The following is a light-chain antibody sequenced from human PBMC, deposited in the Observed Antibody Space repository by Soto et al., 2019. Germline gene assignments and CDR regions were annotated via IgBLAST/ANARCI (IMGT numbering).Light chain of an antibody. J-gene: IGKJ2*01. CDR3: QQTYTTPHT. Sequence: DIQMTQSPSSLSASVGDRVTITCRASQSISDYLNWYQQKPGKAPKLLIYGASSLQTGVPSGFSGSGSGTDFTLTISNLQPEDFATYYCQQTYTTPHTFGQGTKVEIK. CDR1: QSISDY. V-gene: IGKV1-39*01. CDR2: GAS.